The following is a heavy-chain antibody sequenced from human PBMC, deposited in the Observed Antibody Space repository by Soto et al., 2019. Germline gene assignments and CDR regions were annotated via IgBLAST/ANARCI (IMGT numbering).Heavy chain of an antibody. CDR1: GFTFSSYA. CDR2: ISGSGGST. J-gene: IGHJ5*02. D-gene: IGHD6-19*01. Sequence: EVQLLESGGGLVPPGGSLRLSCAASGFTFSSYAMSWVRQAPGKGLEWVSAISGSGGSTYYADSVKGRFTISRDNSKNTLYLQMNSLRAEDTAVYYCAKDRFSGPNRSKGYNWFDPWGQGTLVTVSS. V-gene: IGHV3-23*01. CDR3: AKDRFSGPNRSKGYNWFDP.